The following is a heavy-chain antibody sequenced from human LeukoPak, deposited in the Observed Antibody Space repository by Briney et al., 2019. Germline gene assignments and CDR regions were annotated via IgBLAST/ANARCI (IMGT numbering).Heavy chain of an antibody. CDR2: ISGSGGST. J-gene: IGHJ3*02. D-gene: IGHD2-21*02. Sequence: PGGSLRLSCAASGFTFNNYAMSWVRQAPGKGLEWVSSISGSGGSTYYADSVKGRLTISRDNSQNTLYLQMNSLRAEDTAVYYCAKDIVVVTSGSNAFDIWGQGTMVTVSS. V-gene: IGHV3-23*01. CDR3: AKDIVVVTSGSNAFDI. CDR1: GFTFNNYA.